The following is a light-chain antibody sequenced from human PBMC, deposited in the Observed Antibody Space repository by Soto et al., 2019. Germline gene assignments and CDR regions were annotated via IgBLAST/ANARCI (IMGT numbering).Light chain of an antibody. CDR1: QTISSW. Sequence: DIQMTQYPSTLAASLGDRVTITCRASQTISSWLEWYQQKPGKAPKLVIYKASTLKSGVPSRFRGSGSGTDFTLTISSLQPEDFETYYCLQDYNYPWTFGQGTKVDIK. CDR3: LQDYNYPWT. CDR2: KAS. J-gene: IGKJ1*01. V-gene: IGKV1-5*03.